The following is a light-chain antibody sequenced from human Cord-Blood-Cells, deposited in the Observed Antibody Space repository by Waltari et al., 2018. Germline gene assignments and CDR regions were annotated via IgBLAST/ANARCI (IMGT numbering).Light chain of an antibody. V-gene: IGLV2-14*01. CDR1: SSDVGGYNY. Sequence: QSALTQPASVSGSPGQSITISCTGTSSDVGGYNYVSWYQQHPGKAPKLMIYDVSNRPSGVSNRSSGSKSGNPASLTISGLQAEDEADYYCSSYTSSSTLVFGTGTKVTVL. CDR2: DVS. CDR3: SSYTSSSTLV. J-gene: IGLJ1*01.